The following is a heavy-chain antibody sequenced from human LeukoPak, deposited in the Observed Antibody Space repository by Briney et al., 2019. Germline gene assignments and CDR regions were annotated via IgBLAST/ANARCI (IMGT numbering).Heavy chain of an antibody. CDR2: ISYDGSNK. J-gene: IGHJ4*02. Sequence: GGSLRLSCAASGFTFSSYAMHWVRQAPGKGLEWVAVISYDGSNKYYADSVKGRLTISRDNSKNTLYLQMNSLRAEDTAVYYCARGATVTTDRDVDYWGQGTLVTVSS. D-gene: IGHD4-17*01. CDR3: ARGATVTTDRDVDY. CDR1: GFTFSSYA. V-gene: IGHV3-30-3*01.